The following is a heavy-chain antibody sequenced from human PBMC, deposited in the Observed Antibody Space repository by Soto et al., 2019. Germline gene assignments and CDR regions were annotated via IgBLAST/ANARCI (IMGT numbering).Heavy chain of an antibody. CDR3: ARGYGSGNWFAP. V-gene: IGHV4-31*03. CDR2: IYYSGST. J-gene: IGHJ5*02. D-gene: IGHD3-10*01. Sequence: QVQLQESGPGLVKPSQTLSLTCTVSGGSISSGGYYWSWIRQHPGKGLEWIGYIYYSGSTYYNPSLKGRVTIAVDTSKNQLSLKLSSVTAADTAVYYCARGYGSGNWFAPWGQGTLVTVSS. CDR1: GGSISSGGYY.